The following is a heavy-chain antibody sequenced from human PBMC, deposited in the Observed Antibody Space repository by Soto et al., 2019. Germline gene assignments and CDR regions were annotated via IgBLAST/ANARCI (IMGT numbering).Heavy chain of an antibody. CDR1: GGSISSGGYY. V-gene: IGHV4-31*03. CDR2: IYYSGST. CDR3: ARVRSLSRGWDKSLGTYYFDY. D-gene: IGHD6-19*01. Sequence: SETLSLTCTVSGGSISSGGYYWSWIRQHPGKGLEWIGYIYYSGSTYYNPSLKSRVTISVDTSKNQFSLKLSSVTAADTAVYYCARVRSLSRGWDKSLGTYYFDYWGQGTLVTVSS. J-gene: IGHJ4*02.